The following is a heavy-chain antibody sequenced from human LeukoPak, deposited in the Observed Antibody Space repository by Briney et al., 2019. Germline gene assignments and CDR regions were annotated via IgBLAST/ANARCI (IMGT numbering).Heavy chain of an antibody. D-gene: IGHD4-23*01. CDR3: ARDLYGGNSVASFDY. CDR2: ISSSSSYI. CDR1: GFTFSSYS. Sequence: GGSLRLSCAASGFTFSSYSMNWVRQAPGKGLEWVSSISSSSSYIYYADSVKGRFTISRDDSENTLYLQMNSLRAEDTAVYYCARDLYGGNSVASFDYWGQGTLVTVSS. V-gene: IGHV3-21*01. J-gene: IGHJ4*02.